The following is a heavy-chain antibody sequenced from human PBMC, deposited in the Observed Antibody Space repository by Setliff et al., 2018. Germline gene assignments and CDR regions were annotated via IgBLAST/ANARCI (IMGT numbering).Heavy chain of an antibody. V-gene: IGHV1-18*01. Sequence: ASVKVSCKASGGTFRSYGISWVRQAPGQGLEWMGGISPYSGETNYAQKFQDRLSVTADTSSKTTYMELRSLTSDDTAVYFCTRSRAPRVVLAADFDLWGQGTLVTVSS. CDR2: ISPYSGET. CDR3: TRSRAPRVVLAADFDL. CDR1: GGTFRSYG. D-gene: IGHD2-15*01. J-gene: IGHJ4*02.